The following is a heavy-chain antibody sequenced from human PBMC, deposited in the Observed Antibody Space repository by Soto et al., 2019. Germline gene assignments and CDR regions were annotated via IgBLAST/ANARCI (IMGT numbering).Heavy chain of an antibody. CDR2: MNPGSGDT. CDR1: GYTFTNND. CDR3: ARMESFGSLNWFDP. D-gene: IGHD5-18*01. Sequence: GSVKVSCKASGYTFTNNDVSWVRQATGQGLEWMGWMNPGSGDTGYAQKFQGRVTMTRDISIATAYMELNSLTSEDTAIYYCARMESFGSLNWFDPWGQGTQVT. J-gene: IGHJ5*02. V-gene: IGHV1-8*02.